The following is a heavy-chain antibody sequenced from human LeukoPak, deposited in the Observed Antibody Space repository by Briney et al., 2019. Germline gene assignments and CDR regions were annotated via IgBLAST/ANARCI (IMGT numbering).Heavy chain of an antibody. D-gene: IGHD6-6*01. CDR2: ISWNSGSI. V-gene: IGHV3-9*01. CDR1: GFTFDDYA. Sequence: GRSLRLSCAASGFTFDDYAMHWFRQAPGKGLEWVSGISWNSGSIGYADSVKGRFTISRDNAKNSLYLQMNSLRAEDTALYYCAKDHHLYSSSSLFGYWGQGTLVTVSS. CDR3: AKDHHLYSSSSLFGY. J-gene: IGHJ4*02.